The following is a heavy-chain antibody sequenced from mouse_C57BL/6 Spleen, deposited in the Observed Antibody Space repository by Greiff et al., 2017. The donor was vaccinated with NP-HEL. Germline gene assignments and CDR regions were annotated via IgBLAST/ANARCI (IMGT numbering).Heavy chain of an antibody. CDR1: GFTFTDYY. CDR3: ARRDYGSREYFDV. CDR2: IRNKANGYTT. J-gene: IGHJ1*03. Sequence: EVMLEESGGGLVQPGGSLSLSCAASGFTFTDYYMSWVRQPPGKALEWLGFIRNKANGYTTEYSASVKGRFTISRDNSQSILYLQMNALRAEDSATYYCARRDYGSREYFDVWGTGTTVTVSS. V-gene: IGHV7-3*01. D-gene: IGHD1-1*01.